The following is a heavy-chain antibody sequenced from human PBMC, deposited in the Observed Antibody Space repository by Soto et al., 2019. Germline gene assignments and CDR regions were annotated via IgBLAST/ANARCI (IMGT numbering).Heavy chain of an antibody. D-gene: IGHD6-19*01. J-gene: IGHJ4*02. CDR3: ARAQGHRGWHFDY. V-gene: IGHV4-34*01. CDR1: GGSLSGYY. CDR2: INHSGST. Sequence: SETLSLTCAVYGGSLSGYYWSWIRQPPGKGLEWIGEINHSGSTNYNPSLKSRVTISVDTSKNQFSLKLSSVTAADTAVYYCARAQGHRGWHFDYWGQGTLVTVSS.